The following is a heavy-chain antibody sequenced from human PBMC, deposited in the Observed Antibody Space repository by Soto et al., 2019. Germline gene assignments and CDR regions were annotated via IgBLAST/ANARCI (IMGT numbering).Heavy chain of an antibody. D-gene: IGHD3-16*01. Sequence: GGSLRLSCAASGFKFSNYAMSWVRQAPGKGLEWVSLISATGGGTYYADSVKGRFTISRDNSHNTLYLQVHSLTAEDTAVYYCAKDRRAGGNSAFYFDLWGQGAQVTVSS. V-gene: IGHV3-23*01. CDR2: ISATGGGT. CDR3: AKDRRAGGNSAFYFDL. CDR1: GFKFSNYA. J-gene: IGHJ5*02.